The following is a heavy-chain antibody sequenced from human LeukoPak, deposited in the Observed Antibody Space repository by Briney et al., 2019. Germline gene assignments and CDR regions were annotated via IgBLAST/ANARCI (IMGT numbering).Heavy chain of an antibody. CDR2: MIPMFELA. D-gene: IGHD4-23*01. J-gene: IGHJ4*02. CDR3: TRHNNGGNSLGPDS. CDR1: GGSLGSYA. Sequence: GASVKVSCKASGGSLGSYAFSWVRQAPGQGLEWMGGMIPMFELANSAENFQDRVTFTADKSTGTTYMELSSLKSEDTAIYYCTRHNNGGNSLGPDSWGQGTLVTVSS. V-gene: IGHV1-69*10.